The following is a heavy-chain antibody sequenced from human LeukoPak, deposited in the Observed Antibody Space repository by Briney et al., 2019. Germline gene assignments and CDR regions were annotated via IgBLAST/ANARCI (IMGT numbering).Heavy chain of an antibody. D-gene: IGHD3-9*01. CDR2: ISSSSSTI. J-gene: IGHJ4*02. Sequence: GGSLRLSCAASGFTFSSYSMNWVRQAPGKGLERVSYISSSSSTIYYADSVKGRFTISRDNAKSSLYLQMNSLRAEDTAVYYCARGPYRGNYYDILTGYYYFDYWGQGTLVTVSS. CDR1: GFTFSSYS. V-gene: IGHV3-48*01. CDR3: ARGPYRGNYYDILTGYYYFDY.